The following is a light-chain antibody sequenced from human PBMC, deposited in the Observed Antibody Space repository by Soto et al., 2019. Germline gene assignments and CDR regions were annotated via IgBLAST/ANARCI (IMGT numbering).Light chain of an antibody. CDR1: QTISSW. CDR3: QHYNSYSEA. Sequence: IHMTQSPSTLSGSLRYRFTITFRSSQTISSWLAWYQQKPGKAPKLLIYKASTLKSGVPLRFSGSGSGTEFTLTISSLQPDDFATYYCQHYNSYSEAFGQGTKVDIK. CDR2: KAS. V-gene: IGKV1-5*03. J-gene: IGKJ1*01.